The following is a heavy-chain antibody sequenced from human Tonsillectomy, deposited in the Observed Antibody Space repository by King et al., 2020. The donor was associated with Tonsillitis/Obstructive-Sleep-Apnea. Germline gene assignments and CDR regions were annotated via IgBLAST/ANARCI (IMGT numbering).Heavy chain of an antibody. CDR1: GYTFTAFW. D-gene: IGHD1-14*01. CDR2: IYPLDSDT. Sequence: QLVQSGAEVKKPGESLRISCKGSGYTFTAFWIGWVRQMPGKGLEWMGLIYPLDSDTTYSPSFQGQGPISADESINTAYLQWSSLQASDTAMYYCVRLPEGGRRNALHYWGQGTLVTVSS. CDR3: VRLPEGGRRNALHY. V-gene: IGHV5-51*01. J-gene: IGHJ4*02.